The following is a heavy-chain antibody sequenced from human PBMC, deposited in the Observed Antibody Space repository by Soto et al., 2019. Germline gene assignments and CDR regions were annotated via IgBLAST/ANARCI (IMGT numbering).Heavy chain of an antibody. J-gene: IGHJ4*02. V-gene: IGHV4-4*02. Sequence: SETLSLTCVVSGVSVSSTNWWSWVRQPPGKGLEWIGEIYHIGSTNYNPSLQSRVTMSIDLSKNQFSLNLTSVTAADTAVYYCARRGTPTVWGQGTLVTVSS. D-gene: IGHD1-1*01. CDR3: ARRGTPTV. CDR2: IYHIGST. CDR1: GVSVSSTNW.